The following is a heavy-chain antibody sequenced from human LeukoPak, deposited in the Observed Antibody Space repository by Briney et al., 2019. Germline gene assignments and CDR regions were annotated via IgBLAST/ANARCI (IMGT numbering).Heavy chain of an antibody. CDR1: GYTLTELS. Sequence: ASVKVSCKVSGYTLTELSMHWVRQAPGKGLEWMGGFDPEDGETIYAQKFQGRVTITEDTSTDTAYMELSSLRSEDTAVYYCATGPYSSSSGDDYWGQGTLVTVSS. D-gene: IGHD6-6*01. J-gene: IGHJ4*02. V-gene: IGHV1-24*01. CDR2: FDPEDGET. CDR3: ATGPYSSSSGDDY.